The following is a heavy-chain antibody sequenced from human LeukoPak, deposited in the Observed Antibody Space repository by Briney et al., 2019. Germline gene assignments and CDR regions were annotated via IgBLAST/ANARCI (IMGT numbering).Heavy chain of an antibody. J-gene: IGHJ5*02. V-gene: IGHV3-33*01. CDR1: GFIFSSYG. Sequence: GGSLRLSCAASGFIFSSYGMHWVRQAPGKGLEWVAVIWYDGSNKYYGDSVKGRFTISRDNSQNTLYLQMNSLRVEDTAVYYCARTLGDSHGGPFDPWGQGTLVTVSS. D-gene: IGHD3-10*01. CDR2: IWYDGSNK. CDR3: ARTLGDSHGGPFDP.